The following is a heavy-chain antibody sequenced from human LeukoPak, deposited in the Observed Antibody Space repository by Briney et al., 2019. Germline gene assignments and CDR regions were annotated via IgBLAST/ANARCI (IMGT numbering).Heavy chain of an antibody. CDR3: ARASFIYGDYDDY. Sequence: PSETLSLTCSVSGVSIGSHFWSWVRQPAGKALEWIGRISASGTTSSNPSLNSRVTMSLDTSKNQFSLKLNSVTAADTAVYYCARASFIYGDYDDYWGQGTLVTVSS. CDR1: GVSIGSHF. V-gene: IGHV4-4*07. J-gene: IGHJ4*02. D-gene: IGHD4-17*01. CDR2: ISASGTT.